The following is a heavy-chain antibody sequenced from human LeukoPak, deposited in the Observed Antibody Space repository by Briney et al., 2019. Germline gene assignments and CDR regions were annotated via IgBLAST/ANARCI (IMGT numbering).Heavy chain of an antibody. CDR1: GGSVSISSYY. CDR2: IYYSGST. Sequence: NPSETPSLTCTVSGGSVSISSYYWGWIRQPPGKGLEWIGSIYYSGSTYYNPSLKSRVTISVDTSKNQFSLKLNSVTAADTAVYYCARYHSGYDDYWGRGTLVTVSS. J-gene: IGHJ4*02. V-gene: IGHV4-39*07. D-gene: IGHD5-12*01. CDR3: ARYHSGYDDY.